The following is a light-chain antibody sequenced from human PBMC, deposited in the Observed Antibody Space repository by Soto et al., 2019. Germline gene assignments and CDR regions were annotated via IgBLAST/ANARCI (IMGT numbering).Light chain of an antibody. CDR1: QSVLFSINQKNY. CDR2: WAS. CDR3: QQYYTTPPT. V-gene: IGKV4-1*01. J-gene: IGKJ1*01. Sequence: DIVRTQSPDSVAVSLGEMATINCTSSQSVLFSINQKNYLAWYHQKPGQPPKLLIYWASIRESGVPTRFSGSGSGTNFALTISSMQAEDAAVYDCQQYYTTPPTFGLGTKVEVK.